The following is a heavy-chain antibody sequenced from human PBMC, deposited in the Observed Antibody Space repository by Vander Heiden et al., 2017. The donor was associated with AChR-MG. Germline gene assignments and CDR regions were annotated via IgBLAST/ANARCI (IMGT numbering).Heavy chain of an antibody. V-gene: IGHV3-30*02. CDR3: AKDAPSSFDSGSNFDY. CDR2: IRYDGSNK. D-gene: IGHD3-10*01. Sequence: QVQLVESGGGVVQPGGSLRLSCAASGFTFSSYGMHWVRQAPGKGLEWVAFIRYDGSNKYYADSVKGRFTISRDNSKNTLYLQMNSLRAEDTAVYYCAKDAPSSFDSGSNFDYWGQGTLVTVSS. CDR1: GFTFSSYG. J-gene: IGHJ4*02.